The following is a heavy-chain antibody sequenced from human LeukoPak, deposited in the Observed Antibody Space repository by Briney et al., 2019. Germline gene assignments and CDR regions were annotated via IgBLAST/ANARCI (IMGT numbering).Heavy chain of an antibody. J-gene: IGHJ4*02. CDR3: AKLSLSGRSQSADY. Sequence: GGSLRLSCVASGLTFNSHSMSWVRQAPGMGLEWVSVVSTNGDVTFYADSVKGRFTISRDNSKNTLFLQMNSLRAEDTAVYYCAKLSLSGRSQSADYWGQGTLVTASS. D-gene: IGHD3-10*01. CDR1: GLTFNSHS. V-gene: IGHV3-23*01. CDR2: VSTNGDVT.